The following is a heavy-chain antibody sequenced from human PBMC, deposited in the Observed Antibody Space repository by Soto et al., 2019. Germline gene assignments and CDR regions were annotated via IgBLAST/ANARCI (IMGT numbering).Heavy chain of an antibody. D-gene: IGHD3-3*01. J-gene: IGHJ6*02. CDR1: GGSVSSGDYY. V-gene: IGHV4-30-4*01. CDR3: ARSYDFWSGSPDLVGMDV. CDR2: IYYTGST. Sequence: PSETLSLTCTVSGGSVSSGDYYWSWIRQPPGKGLEWIGHIYYTGSTYYNPSLKSRLTISVDTSKNQFSLKVSSVTAADTAVYYCARSYDFWSGSPDLVGMDVWGQGTTVTVSS.